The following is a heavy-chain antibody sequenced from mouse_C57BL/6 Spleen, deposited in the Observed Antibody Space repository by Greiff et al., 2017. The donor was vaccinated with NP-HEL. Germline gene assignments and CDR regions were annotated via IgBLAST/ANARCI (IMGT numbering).Heavy chain of an antibody. CDR2: INPSNGGT. D-gene: IGHD1-1*01. CDR1: GYTFTSYW. V-gene: IGHV1-53*01. J-gene: IGHJ1*03. Sequence: QVQLQQPGTELVKPGASVKLSCKASGYTFTSYWMHWVKQRPGQGLEWIGNINPSNGGTNYNEKFKSKATLTVAKSSSTAYMQLSSLTSEDSAVYYCARHYYGSSYWYFDVWGTGTTVTVSS. CDR3: ARHYYGSSYWYFDV.